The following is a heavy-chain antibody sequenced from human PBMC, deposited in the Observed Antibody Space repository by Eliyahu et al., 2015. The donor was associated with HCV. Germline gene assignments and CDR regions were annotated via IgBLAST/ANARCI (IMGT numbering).Heavy chain of an antibody. Sequence: QVQLQQWGAGLVKPSETLSLTCGVXGGSFGNFYWSWIRQAPGKGLEWIGEVNHSGFTNYNPSLKRRVTISVDTSSNQFSLKLGSVTAADTAVYYCARDDRWGPAAQGFDNWGQGTLVTVSS. V-gene: IGHV4-34*01. CDR3: ARDDRWGPAAQGFDN. J-gene: IGHJ5*02. D-gene: IGHD2-21*02. CDR1: GGSFGNFY. CDR2: VNHSGFT.